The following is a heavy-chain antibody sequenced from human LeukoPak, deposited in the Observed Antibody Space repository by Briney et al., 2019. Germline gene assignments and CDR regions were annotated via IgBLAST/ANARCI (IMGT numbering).Heavy chain of an antibody. J-gene: IGHJ4*02. CDR3: ARDRPLINYYGSGSEGDY. CDR2: ISAYNGNT. Sequence: ASVKVSCKASGYTFTSYGISWVRQAPGQGLEWVGWISAYNGNTNYAQKLQGRVTMTTDTSTSTAYMELRSLRSDDTAVYYCARDRPLINYYGSGSEGDYWGQGTLVTVSS. D-gene: IGHD3-10*01. V-gene: IGHV1-18*01. CDR1: GYTFTSYG.